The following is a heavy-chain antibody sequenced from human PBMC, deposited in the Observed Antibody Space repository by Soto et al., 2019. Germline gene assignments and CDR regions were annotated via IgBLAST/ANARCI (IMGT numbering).Heavy chain of an antibody. V-gene: IGHV3-73*01. Sequence: GGSLRLSCAASGFTFSGSAMHWVRQASGKGLEWVGRIRSKANSYATAYAASVKGRFTISRDDSKNTAYLQMNSLKTEDTAVYYCTRQTVTWGRGSDFDYWGQGTLVTVSS. J-gene: IGHJ4*02. CDR1: GFTFSGSA. D-gene: IGHD4-17*01. CDR2: IRSKANSYAT. CDR3: TRQTVTWGRGSDFDY.